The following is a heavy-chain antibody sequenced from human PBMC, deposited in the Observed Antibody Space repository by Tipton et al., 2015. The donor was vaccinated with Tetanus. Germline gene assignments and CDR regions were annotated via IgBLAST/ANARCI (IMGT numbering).Heavy chain of an antibody. V-gene: IGHV1-18*01. J-gene: IGHJ6*02. CDR1: GYTFISYG. Sequence: QLVQSGSEVKRPGASVKVSCKTSGYTFISYGISWVRQAPGQGLEWMGWISGYSGDTNYAQRLQGRVTVTADTSTSTAYMELRSLGSDDTAVYYCARGSAFNYYNGLDVWGQGTTVTVSS. CDR2: ISGYSGDT. CDR3: ARGSAFNYYNGLDV.